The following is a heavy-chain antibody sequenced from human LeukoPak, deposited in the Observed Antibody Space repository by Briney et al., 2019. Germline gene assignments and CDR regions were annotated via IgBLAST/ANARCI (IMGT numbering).Heavy chain of an antibody. Sequence: PGGSLRLSCAASGFPFSSYAMSWVRQAPGKGLEWVSSISSSSSYIYYADSVKGRFTISRDNAKNSLYLQMNSLRAEDTAVYYCARDIGSYGYVAGGQGTLVTVSS. CDR1: GFPFSSYA. V-gene: IGHV3-21*01. CDR3: ARDIGSYGYVA. CDR2: ISSSSSYI. D-gene: IGHD5-18*01. J-gene: IGHJ4*02.